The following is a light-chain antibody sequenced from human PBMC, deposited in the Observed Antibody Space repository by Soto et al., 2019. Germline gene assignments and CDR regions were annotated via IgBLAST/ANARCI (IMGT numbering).Light chain of an antibody. CDR3: QRYNNWPLT. CDR1: QSVHTF. CDR2: DTY. J-gene: IGKJ4*01. V-gene: IGKV3-15*01. Sequence: EIVLTQSPDTRSLSTGEGASLSCRASQSVHTFLAWYKPKPGQTPRILIYDTYTRATGVPARFSGSRSGKEFTLTINSLQSEDVAVDYCQRYNNWPLTVGGGNKVDIK.